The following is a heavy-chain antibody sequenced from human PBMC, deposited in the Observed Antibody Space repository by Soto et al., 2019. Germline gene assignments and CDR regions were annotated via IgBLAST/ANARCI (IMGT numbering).Heavy chain of an antibody. CDR1: GFSLSKARMG. CDR2: IFWNDER. V-gene: IGHV2-26*01. CDR3: ARALREGRPSYYFYS. D-gene: IGHD1-1*01. Sequence: QVTLKESGPVLVKPTETLTLTCSVSGFSLSKARMGVSWIRQPPGKALEWLAHIFWNDERSYNTSLKSRLTISRDTSKSRVGLTMTNVDPVDTGTDFCARALREGRPSYYFYSWGQGTLVTVSS. J-gene: IGHJ4*02.